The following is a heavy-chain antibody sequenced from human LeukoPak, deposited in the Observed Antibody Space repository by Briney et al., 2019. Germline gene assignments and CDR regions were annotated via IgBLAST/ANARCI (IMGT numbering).Heavy chain of an antibody. CDR3: ARVVSTVVAATYAEYFQH. D-gene: IGHD2-15*01. V-gene: IGHV3-53*01. CDR1: GFTFTSHG. J-gene: IGHJ1*01. Sequence: PGGSLRLSCAASGFTFTSHGMNWVRQAPGKGLEWVSVIYSGGSTYYADSVKGRFTISRDNSKNTLYLQMNSLRAEDTAVYYCARVVSTVVAATYAEYFQHWGQGTLVTVSS. CDR2: IYSGGST.